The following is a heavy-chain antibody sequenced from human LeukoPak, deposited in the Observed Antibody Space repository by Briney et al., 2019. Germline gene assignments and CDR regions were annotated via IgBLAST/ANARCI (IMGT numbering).Heavy chain of an antibody. J-gene: IGHJ6*03. CDR2: INPNSGGT. V-gene: IGHV1-2*02. Sequence: GASVKVSCKASGYTFTGYYMHWVRQAPGQGLEWMGWINPNSGGTNYAQKFQGRVTITADESTSTAYMELSSLRSEDTAVYYCARTVHMGFGELLYYYYMGVWGKGTTVTVSS. D-gene: IGHD3-10*01. CDR1: GYTFTGYY. CDR3: ARTVHMGFGELLYYYYMGV.